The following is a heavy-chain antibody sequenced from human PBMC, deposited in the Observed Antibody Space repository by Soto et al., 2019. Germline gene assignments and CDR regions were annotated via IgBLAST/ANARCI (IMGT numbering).Heavy chain of an antibody. CDR2: ISAQNGNT. V-gene: IGHV1-18*01. Sequence: QVHLVQSGAEVKRPGDSVKVSCKASGYTFANYGMSWVRQAPGQGLEWMGWISAQNGNTKYEQKFKGRVSMTADTSTRTGYMELRSLTSDDTAVYYCARDCLVQHAKANNWFHYWGQGNLVTVSP. CDR1: GYTFANYG. D-gene: IGHD1-1*01. J-gene: IGHJ5*01. CDR3: ARDCLVQHAKANNWFHY.